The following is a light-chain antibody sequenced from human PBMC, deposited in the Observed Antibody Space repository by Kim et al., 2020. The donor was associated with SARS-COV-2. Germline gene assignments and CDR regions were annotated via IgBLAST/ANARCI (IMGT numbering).Light chain of an antibody. J-gene: IGLJ1*01. CDR2: DVS. V-gene: IGLV2-14*01. CDR3: SSYTISITYV. CDR1: SSDVGGYNY. Sequence: QSALTQPASVSGSPGQSITISCTGTSSDVGGYNYVSWYQQHPGKVPKLMIYDVSQRPSGVSNRFSGSKSGNTASLTTSGLQAEDEADYYCSSYTISITYVFGTGTKVTVL.